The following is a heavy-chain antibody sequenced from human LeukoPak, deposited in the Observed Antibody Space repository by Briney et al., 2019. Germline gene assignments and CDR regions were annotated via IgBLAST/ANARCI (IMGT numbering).Heavy chain of an antibody. J-gene: IGHJ4*02. D-gene: IGHD3-3*01. V-gene: IGHV3-33*01. CDR2: LWYNGINK. CDR3: ARARNNYDESGYSALDH. CDR1: GFTFSSFG. Sequence: GRSLRLSCTASGFTFSSFGMHWVRQAPGKGLEWVANLWYNGINKYYADSVKGRFTISRDNSKNTLYLQMNTLRAEDTAMFYCARARNNYDESGYSALDHWGQGTLVTVSS.